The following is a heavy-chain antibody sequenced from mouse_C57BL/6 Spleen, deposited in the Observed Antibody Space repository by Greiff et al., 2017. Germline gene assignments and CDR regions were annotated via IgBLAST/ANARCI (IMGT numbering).Heavy chain of an antibody. CDR3: ARGGFHSNHFYDR. CDR2: IYPGSGNT. CDR1: GYSFTSYY. V-gene: IGHV1-66*01. D-gene: IGHD2-5*01. Sequence: QVQLKQSGPELVKPGASVKISCKASGYSFTSYYIHWVKQRPGQGLEWIGWIYPGSGNTKYNEKFKGKATLTADTSSSTAYMQLSSLTSEDSAVYYCARGGFHSNHFYDRWGQVTTLTVSS. J-gene: IGHJ2*01.